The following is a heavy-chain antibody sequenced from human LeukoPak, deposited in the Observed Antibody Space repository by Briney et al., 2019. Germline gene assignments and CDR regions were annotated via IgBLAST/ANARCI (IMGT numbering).Heavy chain of an antibody. J-gene: IGHJ3*02. D-gene: IGHD1-26*01. CDR3: GMFAVIVGGGLDI. V-gene: IGHV4-34*01. Sequence: PSETLSRTCAVYGGSFSDYYFTWIRHPPGKGREGLGDINHSGNSSYNKSLKSRVTISVATSKNQVSLEVNSVTAADTAVYYCGMFAVIVGGGLDIWGQGTVVTVSS. CDR2: INHSGNS. CDR1: GGSFSDYY.